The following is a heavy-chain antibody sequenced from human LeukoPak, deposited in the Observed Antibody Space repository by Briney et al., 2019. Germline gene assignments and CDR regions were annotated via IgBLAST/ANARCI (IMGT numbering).Heavy chain of an antibody. Sequence: GRSLTLSCAASGFTFGSYAMHWVRQAQGRGLEWVAVISYEGNNKYYTDSVKGRFTISRDKSKITLYLQMSSLRAEDTAVYYCATVRDIQLYYYYDYVMDVWGQGTTVTVSS. V-gene: IGHV3-30-3*01. J-gene: IGHJ6*02. CDR3: ATVRDIQLYYYYDYVMDV. D-gene: IGHD5-18*01. CDR1: GFTFGSYA. CDR2: ISYEGNNK.